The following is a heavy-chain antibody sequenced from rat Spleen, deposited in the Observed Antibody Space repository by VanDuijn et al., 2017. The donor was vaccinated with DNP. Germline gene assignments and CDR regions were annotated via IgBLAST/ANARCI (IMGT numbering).Heavy chain of an antibody. J-gene: IGHJ2*01. CDR2: ISYEGSST. CDR3: VRHSPIYYYDGSYYFGY. V-gene: IGHV5-22*01. D-gene: IGHD1-12*02. Sequence: EVQLVESGGGLVQPGRSLKLSCAASGFTFSDYYMAWVRQAPKKGLEWVASISYEGSSTYYGDSVKGRFTISRDNAKSTLYLQMNSLRSEDTATYYCVRHSPIYYYDGSYYFGYWGQGVMVTVSS. CDR1: GFTFSDYY.